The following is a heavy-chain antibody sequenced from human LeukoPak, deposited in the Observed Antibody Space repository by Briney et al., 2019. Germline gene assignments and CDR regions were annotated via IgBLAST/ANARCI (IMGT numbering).Heavy chain of an antibody. D-gene: IGHD3-10*01. J-gene: IGHJ4*02. V-gene: IGHV3-30*02. CDR3: AKDSKRWKTYYYASGSYHFDY. CDR1: GFTFLSYG. CDR2: IRYDGSNK. Sequence: GGSLRLSCAASGFTFLSYGMHWVRQAPGKGLELVAFIRYDGSNKYYADSVKGRFTISRDNSKNTLYLQMNSLRPEDTAVYYCAKDSKRWKTYYYASGSYHFDYWGQGTLVTVSS.